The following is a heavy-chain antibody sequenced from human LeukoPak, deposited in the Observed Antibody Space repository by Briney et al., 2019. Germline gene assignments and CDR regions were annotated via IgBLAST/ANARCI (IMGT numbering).Heavy chain of an antibody. J-gene: IGHJ4*02. Sequence: GSSVKVSCKSSGGTFSSYAISWVRQAPGQGLEWMGRIIPILGIANYAQKFQGRVTITADKSTSTAYMELRSLRSEDTAVYYCARGIEIDYFDYWGQGTLVTVSS. V-gene: IGHV1-69*04. CDR1: GGTFSSYA. CDR2: IIPILGIA. CDR3: ARGIEIDYFDY.